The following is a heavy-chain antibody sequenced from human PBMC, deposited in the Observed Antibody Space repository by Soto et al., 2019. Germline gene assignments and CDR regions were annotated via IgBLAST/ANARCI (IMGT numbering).Heavy chain of an antibody. Sequence: QVQLVESGGGLVKPGGSLRLSCAASGFTFSDYYMSWIRHSPGKGLEWVSYISSSGSTIYYADSVKGRFTIARDNAKNSLYLQMNSLRAEDTAVYYCARDLYYDYIWGSYFDYWGQGTLVTVSS. J-gene: IGHJ4*02. CDR3: ARDLYYDYIWGSYFDY. V-gene: IGHV3-11*01. D-gene: IGHD3-16*01. CDR2: ISSSGSTI. CDR1: GFTFSDYY.